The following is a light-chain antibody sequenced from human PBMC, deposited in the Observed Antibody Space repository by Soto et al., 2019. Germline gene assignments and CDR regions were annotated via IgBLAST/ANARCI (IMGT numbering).Light chain of an antibody. V-gene: IGKV3-15*01. Sequence: EVVMTQYPATLSVSPGERATLSCRASQSVSSNLAWYQQKPGQAPRLLIYGASTRATGIPATFSGSGSGTEFTLTISSLQSEDFAVYYCQQYNIWLSFGGGTKVEIK. J-gene: IGKJ4*01. CDR2: GAS. CDR1: QSVSSN. CDR3: QQYNIWLS.